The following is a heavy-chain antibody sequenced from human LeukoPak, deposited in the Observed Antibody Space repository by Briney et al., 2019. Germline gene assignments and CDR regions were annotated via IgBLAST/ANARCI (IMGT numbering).Heavy chain of an antibody. Sequence: GGSLRLSCVTSGFIYRNYWISWVRQAPGKGLEWVSHISSSSSTIYYADSVKGRFTISRDNAKNSLYLQMNSLRAEDTAVYYCARDPSGYYDLWGQGTLVTVSS. CDR2: ISSSSSTI. CDR1: GFIYRNYW. CDR3: ARDPSGYYDL. D-gene: IGHD3-22*01. J-gene: IGHJ4*02. V-gene: IGHV3-48*04.